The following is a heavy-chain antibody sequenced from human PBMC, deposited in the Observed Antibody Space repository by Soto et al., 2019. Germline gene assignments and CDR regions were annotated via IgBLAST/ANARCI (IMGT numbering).Heavy chain of an antibody. CDR3: ARGPSGDKVDS. D-gene: IGHD7-27*01. Sequence: SETLSLTCTVSGGSISTVDYWWSWIRQSPDMGLEWIGHIYDGGRTYNNPSLESQVTMSADTSKSQLSLTLSSLIAADTAVYYCARGPSGDKVDSWGQGTLVTVSS. CDR1: GGSISTVDYW. V-gene: IGHV4-30-4*01. J-gene: IGHJ4*02. CDR2: IYDGGRT.